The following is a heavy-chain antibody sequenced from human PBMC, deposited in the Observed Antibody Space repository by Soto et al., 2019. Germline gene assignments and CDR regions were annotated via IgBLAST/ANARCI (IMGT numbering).Heavy chain of an antibody. Sequence: SETLSLTCAVSGGSISSGGYSWSWIRQPPGKGLEWIGYIYHSGSTYYNPSLKSRVTISVDRSKNQFSLKLSSVTAADTAVYYCTRAFPGDCTNGVCYSGFDYWGQGTLVTVSS. D-gene: IGHD2-8*01. CDR3: TRAFPGDCTNGVCYSGFDY. J-gene: IGHJ4*02. V-gene: IGHV4-30-2*01. CDR2: IYHSGST. CDR1: GGSISSGGYS.